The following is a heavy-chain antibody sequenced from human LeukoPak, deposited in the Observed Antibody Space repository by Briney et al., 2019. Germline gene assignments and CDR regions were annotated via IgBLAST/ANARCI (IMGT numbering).Heavy chain of an antibody. CDR1: GYTFTSYG. D-gene: IGHD3-22*01. Sequence: ASVKVSCKASGYTFTSYGISWVRQAPGQGLEWMGWISAYNGNTNYAQKLQGRVTMTTDTSTSTAYMELRSLRSDDTAVYYCASTLTDSSGYYGMGVGAFDIWGQGTMVTVSS. CDR3: ASTLTDSSGYYGMGVGAFDI. V-gene: IGHV1-18*01. CDR2: ISAYNGNT. J-gene: IGHJ3*02.